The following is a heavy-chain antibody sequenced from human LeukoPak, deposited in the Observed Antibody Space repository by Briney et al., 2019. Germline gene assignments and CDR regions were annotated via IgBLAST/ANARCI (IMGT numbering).Heavy chain of an antibody. V-gene: IGHV3-23*01. CDR1: GFTFSSYA. Sequence: GGSLGLSCAASGFTFSSYAMSWVRQAPGKGLEWVSAISGSGGSTYYADSVKGRFTISRDNSKNTLYLQMNSLRAEDTAVYYCTKNIVVVPAASFDYSRQGTLVTVSS. J-gene: IGHJ4*02. CDR2: ISGSGGST. D-gene: IGHD2-2*01. CDR3: TKNIVVVPAASFDY.